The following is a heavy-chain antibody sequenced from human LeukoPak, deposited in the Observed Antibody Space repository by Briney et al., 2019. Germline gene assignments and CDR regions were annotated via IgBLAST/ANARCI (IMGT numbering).Heavy chain of an antibody. CDR1: GYTFTGYY. J-gene: IGHJ4*02. V-gene: IGHV1-2*02. CDR2: INPNSGGT. CDR3: ARDLPLTGLYDY. D-gene: IGHD3-9*01. Sequence: ASVKVSCKASGYTFTGYYMHWVRQAPGQGLEWMGWINPNSGGTNYAQKFQGRVTMTRDTSISTAYMELSRLRCDDTAVYCCARDLPLTGLYDYWGQGTLVTVSS.